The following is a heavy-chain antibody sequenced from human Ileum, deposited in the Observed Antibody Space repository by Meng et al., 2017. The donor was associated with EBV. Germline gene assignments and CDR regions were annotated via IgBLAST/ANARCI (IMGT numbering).Heavy chain of an antibody. CDR2: IDQSGYT. Sequence: QGRLQQWGTGLLKPSETRSLTCAVYGGSFNDYYWTWLRQPPGKGLEWIGEIDQSGYTKFNPSLSSRATISRDTSNNQFSLRLNSVTAADTALYYCARYGRCNGNSFYCFDPWGQGTLVTVSS. V-gene: IGHV4-34*01. CDR3: ARYGRCNGNSFYCFDP. CDR1: GGSFNDYY. J-gene: IGHJ5*02. D-gene: IGHD4-23*01.